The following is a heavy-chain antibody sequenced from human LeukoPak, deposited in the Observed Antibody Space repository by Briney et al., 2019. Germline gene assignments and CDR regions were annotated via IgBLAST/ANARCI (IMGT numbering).Heavy chain of an antibody. Sequence: GGYLRLSCAASGFTFSSYAMSWVRQAPGKGLEWVSSIIGSGNRTYYADSVKGRFTISRDNSKNTLFLQMNSLRAEDTAVYYCAKNLYCGGGSCYPSALGMDVWGQGTTVTVSS. D-gene: IGHD2-15*01. J-gene: IGHJ6*02. CDR1: GFTFSSYA. CDR3: AKNLYCGGGSCYPSALGMDV. V-gene: IGHV3-23*01. CDR2: IIGSGNRT.